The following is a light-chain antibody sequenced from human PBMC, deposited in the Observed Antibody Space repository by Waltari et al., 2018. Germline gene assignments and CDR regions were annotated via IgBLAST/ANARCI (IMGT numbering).Light chain of an antibody. CDR1: SSNIGNNY. J-gene: IGLJ7*01. Sequence: QSVLTQPPSVSAAPGQRVTISCSGGSSNIGNNYVSWYRQFPGTAPKLLIYEKTERPHGSPGRFSGSKSGTSATLDITGLQAGDEADYYCGTWDSSLSGAVFGGGTHLTVL. CDR3: GTWDSSLSGAV. CDR2: EKT. V-gene: IGLV1-51*02.